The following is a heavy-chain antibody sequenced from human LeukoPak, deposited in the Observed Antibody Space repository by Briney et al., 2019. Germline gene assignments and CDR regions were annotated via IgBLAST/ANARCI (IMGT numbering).Heavy chain of an antibody. V-gene: IGHV4-59*01. CDR3: ARGRITIFGVVTPHFDY. J-gene: IGHJ4*02. CDR1: GGSIKNYY. D-gene: IGHD3-3*01. CDR2: IHDSANT. Sequence: SETLSLTCSVSGGSIKNYYWSWIRQPPGKGLEWIAYIHDSANTNYNPSLKSRVTISVDTSKNQFSLKLSSVTAADTAVYYCARGRITIFGVVTPHFDYWGQGNLVTVSS.